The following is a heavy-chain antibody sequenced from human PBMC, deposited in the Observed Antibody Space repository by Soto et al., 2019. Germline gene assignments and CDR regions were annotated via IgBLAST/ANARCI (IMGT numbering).Heavy chain of an antibody. D-gene: IGHD5-18*01. J-gene: IGHJ4*02. CDR2: INHSGST. Sequence: QVQLQQWGAGLLKPSETLSLTCAVYGGSFSGYYWSWIRQPPGKGLEWIGEINHSGSTNYNPSLKSRVTISVDTSKNQFSLKLSSVTAADTAVYYCARARVLNHSPPRGYSSGYYFDYWGQGTLVTVSS. CDR1: GGSFSGYY. CDR3: ARARVLNHSPPRGYSSGYYFDY. V-gene: IGHV4-34*01.